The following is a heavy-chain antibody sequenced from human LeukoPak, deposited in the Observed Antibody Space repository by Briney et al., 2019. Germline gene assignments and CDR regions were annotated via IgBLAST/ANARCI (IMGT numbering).Heavy chain of an antibody. J-gene: IGHJ4*02. CDR1: GFTFSTYW. CDR3: AKRWWAN. CDR2: ISGDGGST. V-gene: IGHV3-43*02. D-gene: IGHD2-15*01. Sequence: PGGSLRLSCEASGFTFSTYWMSWVRQAPGKGLEWVSLISGDGGSTYYADSVKGRFTISRDNSKNSLYLQMNSLRTEDTALYYCAKRWWANWGQGTLVTVSS.